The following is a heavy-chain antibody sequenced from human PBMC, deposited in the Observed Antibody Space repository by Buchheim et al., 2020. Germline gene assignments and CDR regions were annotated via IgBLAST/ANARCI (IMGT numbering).Heavy chain of an antibody. CDR3: AKDLTGTFCLDY. CDR1: GFSFSRYA. J-gene: IGHJ4*02. Sequence: QMQLVESGGGVVQPGRSLRLSCVVSGFSFSRYAMNWVRQAPGKGLEWVAAISYDGSNKDYADSVKGRFTIYRDNSKNTLYLQMNSLRVEDTAIYYCAKDLTGTFCLDYWGQGTL. D-gene: IGHD7-27*01. CDR2: ISYDGSNK. V-gene: IGHV3-30*04.